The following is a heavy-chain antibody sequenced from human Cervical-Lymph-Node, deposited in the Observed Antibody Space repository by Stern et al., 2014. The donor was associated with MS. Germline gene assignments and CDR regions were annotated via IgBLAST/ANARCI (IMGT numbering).Heavy chain of an antibody. V-gene: IGHV1-46*01. Sequence: QMQLVQSGAEVKKPGASVKVSCKASGYTLTSYYMPWVRQPPGPGLEWMGIINPSGGSTSYAQKFQGRVTITADESTSTAYMELSSLRSEDTAVYYCARGSARYFDWFLLDYWGQGTLVTVSS. CDR1: GYTLTSYY. CDR3: ARGSARYFDWFLLDY. D-gene: IGHD3-9*01. J-gene: IGHJ4*02. CDR2: INPSGGST.